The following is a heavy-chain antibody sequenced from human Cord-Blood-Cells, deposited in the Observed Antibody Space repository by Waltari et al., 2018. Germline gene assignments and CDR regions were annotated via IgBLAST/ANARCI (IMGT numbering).Heavy chain of an antibody. CDR1: GGSISSGGYY. CDR2: IYYSGST. Sequence: QVQLQASGPGLVKPSQTLSLTCTVSGGSISSGGYYWSWIRQPPGKGLEWIGYIYYSGSTYYNPSLKSRVTISVDTSKNQFSLKLSSVTAADTAVYYCARVGGGFGRLRYYFDYWGQGTLVTVSS. CDR3: ARVGGGFGRLRYYFDY. J-gene: IGHJ4*02. V-gene: IGHV4-31*03. D-gene: IGHD5-12*01.